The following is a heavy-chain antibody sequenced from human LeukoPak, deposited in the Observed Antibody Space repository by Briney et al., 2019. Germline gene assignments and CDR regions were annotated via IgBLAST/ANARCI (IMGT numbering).Heavy chain of an antibody. J-gene: IGHJ4*02. CDR1: GFTFSSYW. CDR3: AKGTYDSRGHFDY. V-gene: IGHV3-74*01. Sequence: GGSLRLSCAASGFTFSSYWMHWVRQAPGKGLVWVSRINSDGSSTSYADSVKGRFTISRDNAKNSLYLQMTSLRDEDTAAYYCAKGTYDSRGHFDYWGQGTLVSVSS. CDR2: INSDGSST. D-gene: IGHD3-22*01.